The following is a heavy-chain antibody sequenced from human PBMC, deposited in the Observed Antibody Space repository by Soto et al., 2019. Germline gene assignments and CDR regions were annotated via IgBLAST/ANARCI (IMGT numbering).Heavy chain of an antibody. Sequence: EASVKVSCKASGGTFSSYAISWVRQAPGQGLEWMGGIIPILGTANYAQKFQGRVTITADKSTSTAYMELSSLRSEDTAVYYCARENGDCTNGVCYKDIRAAYYGMDVWGQGTTVTVSS. CDR1: GGTFSSYA. V-gene: IGHV1-69*10. CDR3: ARENGDCTNGVCYKDIRAAYYGMDV. J-gene: IGHJ6*02. CDR2: IIPILGTA. D-gene: IGHD2-8*01.